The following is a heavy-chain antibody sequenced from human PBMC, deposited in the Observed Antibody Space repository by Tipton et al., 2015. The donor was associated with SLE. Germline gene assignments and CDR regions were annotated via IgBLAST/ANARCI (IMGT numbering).Heavy chain of an antibody. CDR3: NTFTVIGGVRRDY. Sequence: SLRLSCAVSGFTINTNYMSWVRQAPGKGLEWVSVIYRGGGTYYADSVKGRFTISRDNSKNTLYLQMNSLRAEDTAVYYCNTFTVIGGVRRDYWGQGTLVTVSS. D-gene: IGHD2-8*02. J-gene: IGHJ4*02. CDR2: IYRGGGT. CDR1: GFTINTNY. V-gene: IGHV3-53*01.